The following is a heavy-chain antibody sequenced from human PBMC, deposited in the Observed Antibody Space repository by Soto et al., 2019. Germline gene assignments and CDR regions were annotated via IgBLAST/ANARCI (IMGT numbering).Heavy chain of an antibody. CDR2: IIPILGLA. CDR1: GGTFSSYS. J-gene: IGHJ4*02. Sequence: QVQLVQSGAEVKKPGSSVKVSCKASGGTFSSYSISWVRQAPGQGLEWMGRIIPILGLANYAQKFQGRVTITADKSTSAVYVALSSLRYENKAVYYCARPMNCSGGSCYFSYFDYWGQGTLVTVSS. V-gene: IGHV1-69*02. D-gene: IGHD2-15*01. CDR3: ARPMNCSGGSCYFSYFDY.